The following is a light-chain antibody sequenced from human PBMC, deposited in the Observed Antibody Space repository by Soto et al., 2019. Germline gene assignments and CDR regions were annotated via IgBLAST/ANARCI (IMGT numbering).Light chain of an antibody. CDR2: HSS. CDR1: QSITTH. V-gene: IGKV3-15*01. CDR3: QQYNTWHRT. Sequence: DIVLTQSPGTLSLSPGERATLSCRASQSITTHLAWYQQRPGQAPRLLIYHSSTRATGVPTRFSGSGSGTDFTLTINSLQSEDIAVYYCQQYNTWHRTFGQGTKVDIK. J-gene: IGKJ1*01.